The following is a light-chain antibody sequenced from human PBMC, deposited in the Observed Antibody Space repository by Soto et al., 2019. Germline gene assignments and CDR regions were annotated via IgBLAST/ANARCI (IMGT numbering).Light chain of an antibody. CDR3: QQSYSTLRT. V-gene: IGKV1-39*01. CDR1: QSISSY. Sequence: DIQMTQSPSSLSASVGDRVTITCRASQSISSYLNWYQQKPGEAPRLLMYGASILQSGVPSRFSGSRSGKDFTLTISSLHPEDFATYYCQQSYSTLRTFGQGTKVEIK. J-gene: IGKJ1*01. CDR2: GAS.